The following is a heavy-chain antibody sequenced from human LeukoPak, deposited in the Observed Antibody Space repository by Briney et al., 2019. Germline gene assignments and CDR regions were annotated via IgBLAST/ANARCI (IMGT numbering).Heavy chain of an antibody. CDR2: MNPNSGNT. J-gene: IGHJ4*02. D-gene: IGHD6-19*01. CDR1: GYTFTSYD. Sequence: ASVTVSCNASGYTFTSYDIKWVRQATGQGLEWMGWMNPNSGNTGYAQKFQGRVTMTRNTSISTAYMELSRLRSGDTAVYYCASRLNSGWYSTQVDYWGQGTLVTVSS. V-gene: IGHV1-8*01. CDR3: ASRLNSGWYSTQVDY.